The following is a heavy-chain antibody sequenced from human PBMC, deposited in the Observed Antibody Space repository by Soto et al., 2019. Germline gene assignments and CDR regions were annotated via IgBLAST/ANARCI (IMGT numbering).Heavy chain of an antibody. Sequence: EVQLVESGGGLVQPGESLRLSCAAYGFTFSSYWMHWIRKAPGKGLVWVSRVSSDGSSTVYATSVKGRLTISRDNAKNTLYLQMNSLSDEDTAVYYCARGLPNYSSFDSWGQGTLVTVSS. CDR3: ARGLPNYSSFDS. D-gene: IGHD4-4*01. CDR2: VSSDGSST. CDR1: GFTFSSYW. V-gene: IGHV3-74*01. J-gene: IGHJ4*02.